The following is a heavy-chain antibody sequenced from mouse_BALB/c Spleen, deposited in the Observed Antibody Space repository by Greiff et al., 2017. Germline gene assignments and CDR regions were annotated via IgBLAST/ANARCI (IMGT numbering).Heavy chain of an antibody. CDR3: ARWGYYGPRAMDY. V-gene: IGHV14-3*02. Sequence: EVQLLQSGAELVKPGASVKLSCTASGFTFNDSYMHWVKQTPEQGLEWIGRIDPANGNTKYDPKFQGKATTTADTSSNTDYLQLSSLAAEDTDVYYCARWGYYGPRAMDYWGQGTSVTVSS. CDR1: GFTFNDSY. CDR2: IDPANGNT. J-gene: IGHJ4*01. D-gene: IGHD1-2*01.